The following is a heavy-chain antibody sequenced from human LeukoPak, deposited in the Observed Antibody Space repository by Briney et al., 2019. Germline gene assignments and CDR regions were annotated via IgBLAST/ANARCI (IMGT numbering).Heavy chain of an antibody. V-gene: IGHV3-53*01. D-gene: IGHD3-22*01. J-gene: IGHJ4*02. CDR1: GFTVSSNY. CDR3: AKDPTDFDSSGQTYFDY. CDR2: IYSGGST. Sequence: GGSLRLSCAASGFTVSSNYMSWVRQAPGKGLEWVSVIYSGGSTYYADSVKGRFTISRDNSKNTLYLQMNSLRAEDTAIYYCAKDPTDFDSSGQTYFDYWGQGTLVTVSS.